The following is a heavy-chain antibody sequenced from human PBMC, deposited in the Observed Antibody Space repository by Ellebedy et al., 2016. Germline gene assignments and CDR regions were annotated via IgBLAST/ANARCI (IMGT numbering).Heavy chain of an antibody. D-gene: IGHD3-22*01. J-gene: IGHJ4*02. V-gene: IGHV1-2*04. CDR2: INPNSGGT. CDR1: GYTFTGYY. Sequence: GASVKVSCKASGYTFTGYYMHWVRQAPGQGLEWMGWINPNSGGTNYAQKFQGWVTMTRDTSINTAYMELGRLRSDDTAVYYCARGMLGDYYDSSAYYDYWGQGTQVTVSS. CDR3: ARGMLGDYYDSSAYYDY.